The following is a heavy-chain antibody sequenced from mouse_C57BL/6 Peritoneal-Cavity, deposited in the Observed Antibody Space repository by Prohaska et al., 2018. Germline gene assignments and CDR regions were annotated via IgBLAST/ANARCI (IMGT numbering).Heavy chain of an antibody. CDR3: ARLYDYDEGTWVAY. J-gene: IGHJ3*01. Sequence: QVQLQRSGAELVKPGASVKMSCKASGYTFTTYPIEWMKQNHGKSLEWIGNFHPYNDDTKYNEKFKGKATLTVEKSSSSVYLELSRLTSDDSAVYYCARLYDYDEGTWVAYWGQGTLVTVSA. V-gene: IGHV1-47*01. D-gene: IGHD2-4*01. CDR2: FHPYNDDT. CDR1: GYTFTTYP.